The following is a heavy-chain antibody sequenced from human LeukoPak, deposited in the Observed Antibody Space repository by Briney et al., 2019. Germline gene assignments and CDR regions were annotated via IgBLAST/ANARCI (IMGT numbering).Heavy chain of an antibody. V-gene: IGHV4-59*01. D-gene: IGHD3-22*01. CDR3: ARGLLTYYYDSSGPDDAFDI. J-gene: IGHJ3*02. Sequence: PSETLSLTCTVSGGSISSYYWSWIRQPPGKGLEWIGYIYYSGSTNYNPSLKSRVTISVDTSKNQFSLKLSSVTAADTAVYYCARGLLTYYYDSSGPDDAFDIWGQGTMVTVSS. CDR2: IYYSGST. CDR1: GGSISSYY.